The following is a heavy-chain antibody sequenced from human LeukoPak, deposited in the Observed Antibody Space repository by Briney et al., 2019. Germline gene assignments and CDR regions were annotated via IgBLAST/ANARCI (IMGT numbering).Heavy chain of an antibody. D-gene: IGHD1-26*01. J-gene: IGHJ4*02. CDR1: GFTFSRHS. V-gene: IGHV3-21*01. CDR2: ISSSSIYI. Sequence: PGGSLRLSCAASGFTFSRHSMNWVRQAPGKGLEWVSSISSSSIYIYYADSVKGRFTNSRDNAKNSLYLQMNSLRAEDTAVYYCARDLYSGSPPVDYWGQGTLVTVSS. CDR3: ARDLYSGSPPVDY.